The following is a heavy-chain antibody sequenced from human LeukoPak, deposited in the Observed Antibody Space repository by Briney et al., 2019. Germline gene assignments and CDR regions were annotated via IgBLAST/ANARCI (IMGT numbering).Heavy chain of an antibody. V-gene: IGHV3-30*01. D-gene: IGHD4-23*01. Sequence: GGSLRLSFAASGFTFSSYAMHWVRQAPGKGLEWVADISYDGSNKYYAVSVTGRFTISRDNSKNTLYLQMNSLRAEDTAVYYCARDGGNSGYYHYYMDVWGKGTTVTVSS. J-gene: IGHJ6*03. CDR2: ISYDGSNK. CDR3: ARDGGNSGYYHYYMDV. CDR1: GFTFSSYA.